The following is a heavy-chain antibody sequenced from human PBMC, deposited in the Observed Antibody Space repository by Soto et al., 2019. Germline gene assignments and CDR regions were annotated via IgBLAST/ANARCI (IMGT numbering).Heavy chain of an antibody. CDR2: IKHSGET. Sequence: SETLSLTCAVSGGSFTNYYWSWIRQSPAKGLEWIGEIKHSGETRYNPSLNDRVTMSVDTSRTQFSLKLRSVTAADTAVYYCTRQWSSGYYSDFWGQGTVVTVPQ. CDR1: GGSFTNYY. J-gene: IGHJ4*02. CDR3: TRQWSSGYYSDF. D-gene: IGHD3-22*01. V-gene: IGHV4-34*01.